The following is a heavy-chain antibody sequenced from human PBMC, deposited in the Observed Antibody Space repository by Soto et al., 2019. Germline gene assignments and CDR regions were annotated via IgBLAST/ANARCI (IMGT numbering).Heavy chain of an antibody. CDR2: ISHSGSA. Sequence: QVQLQESGPGLVKPSGTLSLTCAVSGGSISSNNWWSWVRQPPGKGLEWIGEISHSGSATYNPSLKSRLTISVDKSKNQFSLKLSSVTAADTAVYYCARIAAAGTSIDYWGQGTLVTVSS. J-gene: IGHJ4*02. D-gene: IGHD6-13*01. CDR1: GGSISSNNW. CDR3: ARIAAAGTSIDY. V-gene: IGHV4-4*02.